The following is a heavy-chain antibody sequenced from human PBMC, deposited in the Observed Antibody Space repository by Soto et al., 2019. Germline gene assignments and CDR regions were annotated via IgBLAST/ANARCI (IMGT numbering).Heavy chain of an antibody. Sequence: GESLKISCTGSGYSFTSYLIGWVRQMPGKGLEWMGIIYPGDSDTRYSPSFQGQVTISADKSISTAYLQWSSLKASDTAMYYCARLPTRTGTTYGSNDYWGQGTLVTVSS. CDR3: ARLPTRTGTTYGSNDY. CDR2: IYPGDSDT. J-gene: IGHJ4*02. D-gene: IGHD1-1*01. V-gene: IGHV5-51*01. CDR1: GYSFTSYL.